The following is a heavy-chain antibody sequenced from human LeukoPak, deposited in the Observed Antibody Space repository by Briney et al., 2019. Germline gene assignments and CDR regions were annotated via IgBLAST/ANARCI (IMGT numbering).Heavy chain of an antibody. Sequence: ASVKVSCKASGYTFTSYYMHWVRQSPGQGLEWVGIINPSGGSTSYAQKFQGRVTMTRDMSTSTVYLELSSLRSEGTAVYYCARTRYYYDSSGYYLPYWGQGTLVTVSS. V-gene: IGHV1-46*01. D-gene: IGHD3-22*01. CDR3: ARTRYYYDSSGYYLPY. CDR2: INPSGGST. CDR1: GYTFTSYY. J-gene: IGHJ4*02.